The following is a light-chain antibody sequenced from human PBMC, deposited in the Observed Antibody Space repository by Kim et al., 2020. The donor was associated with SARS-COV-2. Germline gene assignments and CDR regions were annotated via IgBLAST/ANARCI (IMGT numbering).Light chain of an antibody. V-gene: IGKV3-15*01. CDR3: QQYSNWPLT. CDR1: HSVSSN. J-gene: IGKJ5*01. Sequence: EVVMTQSPATLSVSPWERATLSCRASHSVSSNLAWYQQKPGQAPRLLFYGASTRANGIPARFSTSGSGTEFTLSISSLQSEDFAVYYCQQYSNWPLTFGQGTRLEIK. CDR2: GAS.